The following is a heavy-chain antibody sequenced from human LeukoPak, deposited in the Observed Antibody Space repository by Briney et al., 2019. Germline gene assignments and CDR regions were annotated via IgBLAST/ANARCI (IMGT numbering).Heavy chain of an antibody. CDR2: ISGSGGST. J-gene: IGHJ1*01. Sequence: PGGSLRLSCAASGFTFSSYAMSWVRQAPGKGLEWVSAISGSGGSTYYADSVKGRFTISRDNSKNTLYLQMNSLRAEDTAVYYCARDYTLTLGTTTYFQHWGQGTLATVSS. CDR1: GFTFSSYA. V-gene: IGHV3-23*01. D-gene: IGHD1-7*01. CDR3: ARDYTLTLGTTTYFQH.